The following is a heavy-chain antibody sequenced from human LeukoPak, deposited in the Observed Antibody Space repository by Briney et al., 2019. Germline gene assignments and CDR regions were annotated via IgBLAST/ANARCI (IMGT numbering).Heavy chain of an antibody. J-gene: IGHJ4*02. CDR2: ISSSSSYI. Sequence: GGSLRLSCAASGFTFSSYWMSWVRQAPGKGLEWVSSISSSSSYIYYADSVKGRFTISRDDAKNSLYLQMNSLRAEDTAVYYCASGASGGSYWGQGTLVTVSS. CDR1: GFTFSSYW. D-gene: IGHD2-15*01. V-gene: IGHV3-21*01. CDR3: ASGASGGSY.